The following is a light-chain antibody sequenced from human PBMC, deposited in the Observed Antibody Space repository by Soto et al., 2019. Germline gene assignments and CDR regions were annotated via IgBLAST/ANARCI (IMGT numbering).Light chain of an antibody. CDR3: QQYGVSPLT. J-gene: IGKJ3*01. Sequence: EIVLTQSPGTLSLSPGETATVSCRATESLITKALAWYQQKPGQAPRLLIYGAFTRDAAIPDRFNGSGSGTDFALTISRLEREDSAVYYCQQYGVSPLTFGPGTKVEIK. CDR1: ESLITKA. CDR2: GAF. V-gene: IGKV3-20*01.